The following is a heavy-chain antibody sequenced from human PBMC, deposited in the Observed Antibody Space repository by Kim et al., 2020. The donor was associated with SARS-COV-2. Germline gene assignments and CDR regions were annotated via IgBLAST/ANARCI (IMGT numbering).Heavy chain of an antibody. CDR3: ARDCSGGSCYHTGDY. CDR2: ISAYNGNT. V-gene: IGHV1-18*01. D-gene: IGHD2-15*01. J-gene: IGHJ4*02. CDR1: GYTFTSYG. Sequence: ASVKVSCKASGYTFTSYGISWVRQAPGQGLEWMGWISAYNGNTNYAQKLQGRVTMTTDTSTSTAYMELRSLRSDDTAVYYCARDCSGGSCYHTGDYWGQGTLVTVSS.